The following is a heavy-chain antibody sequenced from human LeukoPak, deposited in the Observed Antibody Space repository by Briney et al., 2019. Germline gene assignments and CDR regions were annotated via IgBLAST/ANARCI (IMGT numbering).Heavy chain of an antibody. CDR3: ARGRGSDGLDV. Sequence: GGSLRLSCAASGFTFSTYAMSWVRQAPGKGLEWVSGMTGNGGSLYYAGSVKGRFTISRDNSKNTLYVQINSLRADDTAVYYCARGRGSDGLDVWGQGTTVTVSS. CDR2: MTGNGGSL. CDR1: GFTFSTYA. J-gene: IGHJ6*02. V-gene: IGHV3-23*01.